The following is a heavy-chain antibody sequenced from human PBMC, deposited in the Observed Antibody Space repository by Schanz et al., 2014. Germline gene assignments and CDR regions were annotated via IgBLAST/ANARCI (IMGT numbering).Heavy chain of an antibody. CDR2: IIPVLAIA. J-gene: IGHJ6*02. Sequence: VQLEQSGAEVKKPGSSVKVSCKASGGTFSSFGINWVRQAPGQGLEWMGRIIPVLAIADYAQKFQGRVTITADKSTSTASMELSSLRSEDTAVYYCARGGDYIVVLVAVTREYYYHAMDVWGQGTTVTVSS. D-gene: IGHD2-15*01. CDR3: ARGGDYIVVLVAVTREYYYHAMDV. V-gene: IGHV1-69*04. CDR1: GGTFSSFG.